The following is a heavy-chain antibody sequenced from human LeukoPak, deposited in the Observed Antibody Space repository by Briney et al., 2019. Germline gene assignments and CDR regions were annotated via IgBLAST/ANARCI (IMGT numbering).Heavy chain of an antibody. Sequence: ASVKVSCKASGYIFTDYYMRWVRQAPGQELGWMGRINPNSGGTNYAQKFQGRVTMTRDTSISTAYTELSSLRSEDTAVYYCARGGPVAATTKGEFDYWGQGTLVTVSS. CDR3: ARGGPVAATTKGEFDY. CDR1: GYIFTDYY. J-gene: IGHJ4*02. V-gene: IGHV1/OR15-1*01. CDR2: INPNSGGT. D-gene: IGHD2-15*01.